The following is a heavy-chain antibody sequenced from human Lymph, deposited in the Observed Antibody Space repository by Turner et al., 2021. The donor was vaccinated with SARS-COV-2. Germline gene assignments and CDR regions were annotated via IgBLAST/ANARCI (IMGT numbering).Heavy chain of an antibody. CDR1: GGSVTSSSYY. V-gene: IGHV4-39*01. D-gene: IGHD5-18*01. CDR2: IYASGRT. J-gene: IGHJ4*02. CDR3: ARQGWLRGYFDY. Sequence: VQLQESGHGLVKPSETLSLTCTVPGGSVTSSSYYWGWIRQPPGKGLEWFGKIYASGRTYYNPSLKSRVTISVDTSKNQFSLKLSSVTAADTAVYYCARQGWLRGYFDYWSQGTLVTVSS.